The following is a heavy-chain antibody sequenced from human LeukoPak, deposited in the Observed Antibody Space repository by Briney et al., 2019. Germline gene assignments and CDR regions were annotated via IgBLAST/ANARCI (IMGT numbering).Heavy chain of an antibody. CDR2: INAGNGNT. Sequence: ASVKVSCKASGYTFTSYAMHWVRQAPGQRLEWMGWINAGNGNTKYSQKFQGRVTITRDTSTSTAYMELRSLRSDDAAVYYCARAHNWFDPWGQGTLVTVSS. J-gene: IGHJ5*02. CDR3: ARAHNWFDP. CDR1: GYTFTSYA. V-gene: IGHV1-3*01.